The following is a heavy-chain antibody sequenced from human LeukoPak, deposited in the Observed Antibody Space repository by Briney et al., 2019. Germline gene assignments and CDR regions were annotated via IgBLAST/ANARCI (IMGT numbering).Heavy chain of an antibody. V-gene: IGHV5-51*01. J-gene: IGHJ1*01. Sequence: GESLKISCKGSGYSFTSYWVAWVRQMPGKGLEWMGITFPADSDTRYSPSFQGQVTISVDKSINTAYLQWSSLKASDTAMYYCARHRYFQLWGQGTLVTVSS. CDR2: TFPADSDT. CDR3: ARHRYFQL. CDR1: GYSFTSYW.